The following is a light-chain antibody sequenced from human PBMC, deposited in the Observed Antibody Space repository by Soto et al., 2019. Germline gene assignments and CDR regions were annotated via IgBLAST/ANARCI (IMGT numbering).Light chain of an antibody. V-gene: IGLV1-47*01. CDR1: SSNIGRNY. Sequence: QSVQTQTPSVSGTPGQRVNISCSGSSSNIGRNYVYWYHQFPGTAPKLLIYRDNERPSGVPDRFSGSKSGTSASLAISGLRSGDEADYHCATWDDSLGGPVFGGGTKLTVL. CDR3: ATWDDSLGGPV. CDR2: RDN. J-gene: IGLJ2*01.